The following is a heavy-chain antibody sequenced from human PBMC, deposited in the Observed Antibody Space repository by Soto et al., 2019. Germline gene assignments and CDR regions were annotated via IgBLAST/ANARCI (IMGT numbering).Heavy chain of an antibody. V-gene: IGHV4-61*01. Sequence: SETLSLTCTVSGGPVSSGSYYWIWIRHPPGKGLEWIGYIYYSGSTNYNPSLKSRVTISVDTSKNQFSLKLSSVTAADTAVYYCARSAYYDSSGYYVWGQGTLVPVSS. CDR1: GGPVSSGSYY. CDR3: ARSAYYDSSGYYV. J-gene: IGHJ4*02. D-gene: IGHD3-22*01. CDR2: IYYSGST.